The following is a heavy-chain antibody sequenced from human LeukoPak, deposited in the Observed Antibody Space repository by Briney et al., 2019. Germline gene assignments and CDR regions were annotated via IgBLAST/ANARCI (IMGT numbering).Heavy chain of an antibody. CDR2: IWYDGSNK. V-gene: IGHV3-33*01. J-gene: IGHJ3*02. CDR3: ARAPPYLQLGDAFDI. D-gene: IGHD5-18*01. Sequence: GGSLRLSCAASGFTFSSYGMHWVRQAPGKGLEWVAVIWYDGSNKYYADSVKGRFTISRDNSKNTLYLQMNSLRAEGTAVYYCARAPPYLQLGDAFDIWGQGTMVTVSS. CDR1: GFTFSSYG.